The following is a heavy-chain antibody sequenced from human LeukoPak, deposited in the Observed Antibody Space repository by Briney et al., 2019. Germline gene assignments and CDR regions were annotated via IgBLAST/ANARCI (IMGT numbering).Heavy chain of an antibody. CDR3: ARDGYSGSYFAFDI. CDR1: GFTVSSNY. D-gene: IGHD1-26*01. V-gene: IGHV3-53*01. CDR2: IYSGGST. Sequence: GGSLRLSCAASGFTVSSNYMTWVRQAPGKGLEWVSVIYSGGSTYYADSVKGRFTISRDNSKNTLYLQTNSLRAEDAAVYYCARDGYSGSYFAFDIWGHGTMVTVSS. J-gene: IGHJ3*02.